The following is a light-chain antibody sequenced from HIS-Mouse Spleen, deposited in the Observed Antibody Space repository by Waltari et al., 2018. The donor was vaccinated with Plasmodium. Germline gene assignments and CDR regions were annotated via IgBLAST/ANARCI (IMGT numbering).Light chain of an antibody. CDR3: QQYYSTPWT. Sequence: DLVMTQSPDSLAVSLAARATINCKSRQSVLYSSKNKNYLAWYQQKPGQPPKLLIYWASTRESGVPDRFSGSGSGTDFTLTISSLQAEDVAVYYCQQYYSTPWTFGQGTKVEIK. V-gene: IGKV4-1*01. J-gene: IGKJ1*01. CDR1: QSVLYSSKNKNY. CDR2: WAS.